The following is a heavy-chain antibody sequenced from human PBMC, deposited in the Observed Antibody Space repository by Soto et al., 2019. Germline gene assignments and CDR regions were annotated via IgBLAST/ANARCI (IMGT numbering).Heavy chain of an antibody. V-gene: IGHV1-46*04. CDR2: INPNGGST. CDR1: GDALISYY. CDR3: ARALPPVIVPTAVSHGWFDP. Sequence: TSVKLSCKASGDALISYYMHWVRQAPGQGLEWVGIINPNGGSTSYAQKLQGRVTMTRDTSTSTVYMELSSLRSEDTAVYYCARALPPVIVPTAVSHGWFDPWGQGTLVTVSS. J-gene: IGHJ5*02. D-gene: IGHD2-2*01.